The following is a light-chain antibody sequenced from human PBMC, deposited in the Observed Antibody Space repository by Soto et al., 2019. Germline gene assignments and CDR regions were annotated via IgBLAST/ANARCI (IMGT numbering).Light chain of an antibody. Sequence: QSVLTQPPSASGTPGQRVTISCSGSSSNIGGNTVNWFQQLPGTAPRLLIESNNQRPSGVPDRFSGSKSGTSASLAISGLQSEDETDYYCAAWDGSLNGWVFGGGTKLTVL. CDR3: AAWDGSLNGWV. J-gene: IGLJ3*02. V-gene: IGLV1-44*01. CDR2: SNN. CDR1: SSNIGGNT.